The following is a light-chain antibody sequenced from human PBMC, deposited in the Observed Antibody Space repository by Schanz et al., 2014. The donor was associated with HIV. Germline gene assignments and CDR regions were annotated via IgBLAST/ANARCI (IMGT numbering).Light chain of an antibody. V-gene: IGKV3-20*01. CDR2: GAS. J-gene: IGKJ4*01. CDR1: QSVSNRY. CDR3: QYFGNSGGT. Sequence: EIVLTQSPGTLSLSPGDRATLSCRASQSVSNRYLAWYQQTRGQAPRLLIYGASTRAAGIPDRFSARGSGTDFTLTISRLEPEDFAVYFCQYFGNSGGTFGGGTKVEIK.